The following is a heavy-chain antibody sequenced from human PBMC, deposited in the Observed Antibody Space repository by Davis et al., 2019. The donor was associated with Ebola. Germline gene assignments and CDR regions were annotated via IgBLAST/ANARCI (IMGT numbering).Heavy chain of an antibody. V-gene: IGHV3-30*02. Sequence: GESLKISCAASAFDITSCAMHWVRQAPGKGLEWVAFIRYGETNGYYADSVRGRFTISRDKSKNTLYLQMDSLTAEDTAMYYCAKDSGYASSWWDSFYFADWGQGTLVTVSS. CDR2: IRYGETNG. CDR3: AKDSGYASSWWDSFYFAD. CDR1: AFDITSCA. J-gene: IGHJ4*02. D-gene: IGHD6-13*01.